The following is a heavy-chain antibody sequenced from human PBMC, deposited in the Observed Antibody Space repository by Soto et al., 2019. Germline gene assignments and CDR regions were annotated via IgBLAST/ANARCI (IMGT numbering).Heavy chain of an antibody. D-gene: IGHD3-16*01. Sequence: QVQLVQSGAEVKKPGSSVKVSCKASGGTFSTYPITWVRQAPGQGLEWVGVIVPIFNTSTYARKFRGRVTITADESTTPAFLELSSLRSDDPGGFYCARMGVPTEYFDYWGQGTLVTVSS. J-gene: IGHJ4*02. CDR3: ARMGVPTEYFDY. V-gene: IGHV1-69*01. CDR2: IVPIFNTS. CDR1: GGTFSTYP.